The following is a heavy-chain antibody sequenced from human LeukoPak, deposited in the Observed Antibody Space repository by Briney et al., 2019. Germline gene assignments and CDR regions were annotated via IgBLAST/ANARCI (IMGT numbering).Heavy chain of an antibody. CDR3: ARDGGYSGYDPFDY. D-gene: IGHD5-12*01. Sequence: SETLSLTCAVYGGSFSGYYWSWIRQPPGKGLEWIGEINHSGSTNYNPSLKSRVTISVDTSKNQFSLKLSSVTAADTAVYYCARDGGYSGYDPFDYWGQGTLVTVSS. CDR2: INHSGST. CDR1: GGSFSGYY. V-gene: IGHV4-34*01. J-gene: IGHJ4*02.